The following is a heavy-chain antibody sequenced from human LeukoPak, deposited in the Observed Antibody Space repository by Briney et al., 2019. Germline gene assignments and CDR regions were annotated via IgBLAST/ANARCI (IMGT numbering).Heavy chain of an antibody. D-gene: IGHD6-19*01. Sequence: PGGSLRLSCAASGFTFSNAWMNWVRQAPGKGLEWVGRIKSKTDGGTTDYAAPAKGRFTISRDDSKNTLYLQFNSLKTEDTAVYYCTTGYGSGWFDYWGQGTLVAVSS. CDR1: GFTFSNAW. CDR3: TTGYGSGWFDY. V-gene: IGHV3-15*01. CDR2: IKSKTDGGTT. J-gene: IGHJ4*02.